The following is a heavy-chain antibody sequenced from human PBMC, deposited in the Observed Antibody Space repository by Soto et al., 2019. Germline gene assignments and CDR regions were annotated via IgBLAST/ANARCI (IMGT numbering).Heavy chain of an antibody. J-gene: IGHJ1*01. CDR2: INPNSGGT. Sequence: ASVKVSCKASGYTFTGYYMHWVRQAPGQGLEWMGWINPNSGGTNYAQKFQGWVTMTRDTSISTAYMELSRLRSDDTAVYYCARDLGYCSGGSCYSEGHAFQQWGQGTLVTVSS. D-gene: IGHD2-15*01. CDR1: GYTFTGYY. CDR3: ARDLGYCSGGSCYSEGHAFQQ. V-gene: IGHV1-2*04.